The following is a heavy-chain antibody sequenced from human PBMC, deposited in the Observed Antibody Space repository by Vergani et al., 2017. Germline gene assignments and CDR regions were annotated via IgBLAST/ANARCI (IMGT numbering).Heavy chain of an antibody. CDR1: GYTFTSYD. CDR3: AGVAEYCSGGSCYSGRDFDY. Sequence: QVQLVQSGAEVKKPGASVKVSCKASGYTFTSYDINWVRQATGQGLEWMGWMNPNSGNTGYAQKFQGRVTMTRNTSISTAYMELSSLRSEDTAVHYCAGVAEYCSGGSCYSGRDFDYWGQGTLVTVSS. D-gene: IGHD2-15*01. CDR2: MNPNSGNT. V-gene: IGHV1-8*01. J-gene: IGHJ4*02.